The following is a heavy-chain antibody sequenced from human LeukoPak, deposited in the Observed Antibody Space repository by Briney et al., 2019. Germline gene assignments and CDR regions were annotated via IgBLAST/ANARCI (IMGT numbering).Heavy chain of an antibody. V-gene: IGHV3-15*01. CDR3: TTTDSSSWYPDY. D-gene: IGHD6-13*01. Sequence: GGSLRLSCAASGFTFSNAWMSWVRQAPGKGLEWVGRIKSKTDGGTTDYAAPVKGRFTISRDDLKNTLYLQMNSLKTEDTAVYYCTTTDSSSWYPDYWGQGTLVTVSS. J-gene: IGHJ4*02. CDR1: GFTFSNAW. CDR2: IKSKTDGGTT.